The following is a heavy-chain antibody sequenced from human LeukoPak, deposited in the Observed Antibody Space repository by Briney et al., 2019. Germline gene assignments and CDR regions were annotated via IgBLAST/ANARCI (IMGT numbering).Heavy chain of an antibody. CDR1: GFTFSSYG. Sequence: GRSLRLSCAAYGFTFSSYGMHWVRQAPGKGLEWVAVISYDGSNKYYADSVKGRFTISRDNSKNTLYLQMNSLRAEDTAVYYCAKDSRRMVSNFDYWGQGTLVTVSS. CDR2: ISYDGSNK. J-gene: IGHJ4*02. CDR3: AKDSRRMVSNFDY. V-gene: IGHV3-30*18. D-gene: IGHD3-10*01.